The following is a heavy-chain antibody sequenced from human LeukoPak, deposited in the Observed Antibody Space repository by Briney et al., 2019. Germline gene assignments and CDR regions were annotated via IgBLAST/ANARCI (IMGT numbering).Heavy chain of an antibody. D-gene: IGHD4-17*01. Sequence: GGSLRLSCSGSGFTFSSYGIHWVRQAPGKGLEWVAVISNDGSNKDYADSVKGRFTISRDNSKNTLYLQMNSLRPDDTAVYYCARGDYGDFEGSFDYWGQGTLVTVSS. V-gene: IGHV3-30*03. CDR2: ISNDGSNK. CDR1: GFTFSSYG. J-gene: IGHJ4*02. CDR3: ARGDYGDFEGSFDY.